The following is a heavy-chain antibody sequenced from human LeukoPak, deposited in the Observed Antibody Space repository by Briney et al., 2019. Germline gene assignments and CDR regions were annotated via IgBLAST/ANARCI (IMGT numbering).Heavy chain of an antibody. CDR3: ARGKGITFGGVIVRTSKYYFDY. CDR2: ISSSSSTI. Sequence: GGSLRLSCAASGFTFSSYSMNWVRQAPGKGLEWVSYISSSSSTIYYADSVKGRFTISRDNAKNSLYLQMNSLRAEDTAVYYCARGKGITFGGVIVRTSKYYFDYWGQGTLVTVSS. V-gene: IGHV3-48*01. J-gene: IGHJ4*02. CDR1: GFTFSSYS. D-gene: IGHD3-16*02.